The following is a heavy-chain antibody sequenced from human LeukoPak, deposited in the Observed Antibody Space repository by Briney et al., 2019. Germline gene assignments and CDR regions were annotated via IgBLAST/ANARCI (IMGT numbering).Heavy chain of an antibody. CDR2: ISYDGSNK. J-gene: IGHJ4*02. Sequence: GGSLRLSCAASGFTFSSYGMHWVRQAPGKGLEWVAAISYDGSNKYYADSVKGRFTISRDNSKNTLYLQMNSLRAEDTAVYYCAKDEGYSYGYDNWGQGTLVTVSS. D-gene: IGHD5-18*01. CDR1: GFTFSSYG. CDR3: AKDEGYSYGYDN. V-gene: IGHV3-30*18.